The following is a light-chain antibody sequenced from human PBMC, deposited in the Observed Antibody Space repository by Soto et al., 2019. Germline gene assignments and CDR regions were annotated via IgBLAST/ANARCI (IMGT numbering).Light chain of an antibody. Sequence: QSVLTQPPSASGTPGQRVTISCSGSTSNIGNYYVYWYQQLPGTAPKLLISRNDQRPSGVPDRFSGSKSGSSASLAISGLRPEDEADYYCAAWDDSLSHPVIGGGTKLTVL. V-gene: IGLV1-47*01. CDR1: TSNIGNYY. J-gene: IGLJ2*01. CDR2: RND. CDR3: AAWDDSLSHPV.